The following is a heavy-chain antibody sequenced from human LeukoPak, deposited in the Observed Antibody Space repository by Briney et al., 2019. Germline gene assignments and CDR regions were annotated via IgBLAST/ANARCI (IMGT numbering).Heavy chain of an antibody. V-gene: IGHV3-23*01. CDR1: GFTFSSYA. J-gene: IGHJ4*02. Sequence: PGGSLRLSCAASGFTFSSYAMSWVRQAPGKGLEWVSAISGSGGSTYYADSVKGRFTITRDNSKNTLYLQMNSLRAEDTAVYYCAKDRGSYSSSPTGYWGQGTLVTVSS. D-gene: IGHD6-13*01. CDR3: AKDRGSYSSSPTGY. CDR2: ISGSGGST.